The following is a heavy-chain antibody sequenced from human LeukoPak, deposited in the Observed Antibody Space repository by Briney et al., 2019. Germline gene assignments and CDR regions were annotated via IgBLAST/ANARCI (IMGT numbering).Heavy chain of an antibody. J-gene: IGHJ3*02. Sequence: SETLSLTCTVSGGSISSSGYYWGWIRQPPGKGLEWIGSIYYSGNTYYIPSLNSRLTISQDTSNNQFSLTLSSVTAADTAVYYCARAGLEYSSSLRAFDIWGQGTMVTVSS. V-gene: IGHV4-39*07. CDR3: ARAGLEYSSSLRAFDI. CDR1: GGSISSSGYY. CDR2: IYYSGNT. D-gene: IGHD6-6*01.